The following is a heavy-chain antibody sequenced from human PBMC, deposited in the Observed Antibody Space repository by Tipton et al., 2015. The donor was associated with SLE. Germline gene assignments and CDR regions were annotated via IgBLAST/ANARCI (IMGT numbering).Heavy chain of an antibody. V-gene: IGHV4-61*01. Sequence: TLSLTCTVSGGSVSSGSHYWNWIRQSPGKGLEWIGYIYYSGSTNYNPSLKSRVSISVDTSRNQFSLKLSSVTAADTAVYYCAREGDYGDPIDAFDIWGQGTMVTVSS. CDR1: GGSVSSGSHY. CDR3: AREGDYGDPIDAFDI. D-gene: IGHD4-17*01. J-gene: IGHJ3*02. CDR2: IYYSGST.